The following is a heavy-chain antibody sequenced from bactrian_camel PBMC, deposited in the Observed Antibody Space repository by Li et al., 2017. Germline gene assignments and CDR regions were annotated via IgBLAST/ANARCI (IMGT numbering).Heavy chain of an antibody. D-gene: IGHD2*01. J-gene: IGHJ4*01. CDR1: RSLRC. CDR2: IDANGVTT. V-gene: IGHV3S1*01. Sequence: HVQLVESGGGSVQAGGSLRLSCAASRSLRCMKWSRQAPGKGLEWVATIDANGVTTYYPPRLEGRFTISRDNAKNTLYLQLNDLKTEDAAMYYCARDEGWTTETPETKGTQVTVS.